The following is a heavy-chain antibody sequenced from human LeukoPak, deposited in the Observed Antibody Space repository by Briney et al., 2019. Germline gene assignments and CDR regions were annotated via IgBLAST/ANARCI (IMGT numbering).Heavy chain of an antibody. CDR1: GYTFTGYY. J-gene: IGHJ6*03. CDR2: INPNSGGT. CDR3: ATLSHYYYFMDV. Sequence: ASVKVSCKASGYTFTGYYMHWVRQAPGQGLEWMGWINPNSGGTNYAQRLQGRVTMTTDTSTSTAYMELRSLRSDDTAVYYCATLSHYYYFMDVWGKGTTVTVSS. V-gene: IGHV1-2*02.